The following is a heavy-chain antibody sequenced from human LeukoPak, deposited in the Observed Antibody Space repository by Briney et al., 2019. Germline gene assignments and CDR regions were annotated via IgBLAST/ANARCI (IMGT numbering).Heavy chain of an antibody. J-gene: IGHJ5*02. CDR3: ARARSGDCSGGSCQPLEGSDWFDP. V-gene: IGHV1-2*04. D-gene: IGHD2-15*01. Sequence: EASVKVSCKASGYTLTGYYMHWVRQAPGQGLEWMGWINPDSGGTNYAQKFQGWVTMTRDTSISTAYMELSRLRSDDTAVYYCARARSGDCSGGSCQPLEGSDWFDPWGQGTLVTVSS. CDR2: INPDSGGT. CDR1: GYTLTGYY.